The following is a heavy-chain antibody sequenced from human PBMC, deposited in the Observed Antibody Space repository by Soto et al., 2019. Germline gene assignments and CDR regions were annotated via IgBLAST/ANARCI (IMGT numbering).Heavy chain of an antibody. CDR2: ISYDGSNK. CDR1: GFTFSSYG. J-gene: IGHJ4*02. Sequence: QVQLVESGGGVVQPGRSLRLSCAASGFTFSSYGMHWVRQAPGKGLEWVAVISYDGSNKYYADSVKGRFTISRDNSKNTLYLQMNSLRVEDTAWYYCGKDGDYWGPGTLVTVSS. V-gene: IGHV3-30*18. CDR3: GKDGDY.